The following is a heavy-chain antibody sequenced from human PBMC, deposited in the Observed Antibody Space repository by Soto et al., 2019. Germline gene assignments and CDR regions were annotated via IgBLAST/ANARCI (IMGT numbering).Heavy chain of an antibody. Sequence: QLQLQESGPGLVKPSETLSLTCTVSGGSISSSSYYWGWIRQPPGKGLEWIGSIYYSGSTYYNPSLKSRVTISVDTSKNQFSLKLSSVTAADTAVYYCARRSGRGLQKNRGDFDYWGQGTLVTVSS. J-gene: IGHJ4*02. V-gene: IGHV4-39*01. CDR3: ARRSGRGLQKNRGDFDY. CDR2: IYYSGST. D-gene: IGHD1-26*01. CDR1: GGSISSSSYY.